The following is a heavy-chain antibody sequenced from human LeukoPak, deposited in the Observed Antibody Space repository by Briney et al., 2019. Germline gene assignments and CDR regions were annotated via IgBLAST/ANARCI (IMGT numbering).Heavy chain of an antibody. Sequence: GASVEVSCKASGYTFTSYGISWVRQAPGQGLEWMGWISAYNGNTNYAQKLQGRVTMTTDTSTSTAYMELRSLRSDDTAVYYCARDRLKKGLLWFGELLYLMDVWGKGTTVTISS. CDR2: ISAYNGNT. CDR3: ARDRLKKGLLWFGELLYLMDV. CDR1: GYTFTSYG. V-gene: IGHV1-18*01. D-gene: IGHD3-10*01. J-gene: IGHJ6*04.